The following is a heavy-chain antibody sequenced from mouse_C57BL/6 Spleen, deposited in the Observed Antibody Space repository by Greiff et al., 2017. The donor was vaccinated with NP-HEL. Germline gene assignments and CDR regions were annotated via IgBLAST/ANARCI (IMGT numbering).Heavy chain of an antibody. Sequence: QVQLKQSGAELVRPGTSVKVSCKASGYAFTNYLIEWVKQRPGQGLEWIGVINPGSGGTNYNEKFKGKATLTADKSSSTAYMQLSSLTSEDSAVYFCARRGLPRYFDYWGQGTTLTVSS. CDR2: INPGSGGT. CDR3: ARRGLPRYFDY. J-gene: IGHJ2*01. V-gene: IGHV1-54*01. D-gene: IGHD2-4*01. CDR1: GYAFTNYL.